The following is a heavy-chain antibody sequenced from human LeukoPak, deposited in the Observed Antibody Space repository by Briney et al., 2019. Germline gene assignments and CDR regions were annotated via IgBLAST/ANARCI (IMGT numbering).Heavy chain of an antibody. CDR1: GFTFRSYA. J-gene: IGHJ4*02. Sequence: PGGSLRLSCVASGFTFRSYAMHWVRQAPGKGLEWVAVIWFDGSNEHYADSMKGRVTISRDNSKNTLYLQMYSLRAEETAVYYCARDQYSSGWSHPGDYWGQGTLVTVSS. V-gene: IGHV3-33*01. CDR2: IWFDGSNE. CDR3: ARDQYSSGWSHPGDY. D-gene: IGHD6-19*01.